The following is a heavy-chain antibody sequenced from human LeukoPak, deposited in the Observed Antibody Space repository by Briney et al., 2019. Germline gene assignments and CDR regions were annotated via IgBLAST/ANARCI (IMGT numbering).Heavy chain of an antibody. D-gene: IGHD3-9*01. J-gene: IGHJ4*02. CDR1: GFTSSSYA. CDR3: AKVGLTGYPYYFDY. CDR2: ISGSGGST. Sequence: GGSLRLSCAASGFTSSSYAMSWVRQAPGEGLEWGSAISGSGGSTYYADSVKGRFTISRDNSKNTLYLQMNSLRAEHTAVYYCAKVGLTGYPYYFDYWGQGTLVTVSS. V-gene: IGHV3-23*01.